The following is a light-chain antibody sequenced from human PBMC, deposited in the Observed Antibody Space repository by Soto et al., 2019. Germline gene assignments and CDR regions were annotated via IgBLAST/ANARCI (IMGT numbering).Light chain of an antibody. CDR1: SSNIGAGYD. J-gene: IGLJ3*02. V-gene: IGLV1-40*01. Sequence: QSVLTQPPSVSGAPGQRVTISCTGSSSNIGAGYDVHWYQQLPGTAPKLLIYGNSNRPSGVPDRFSGSKSGTSASLAITGLQAEAEADYSCQSYDSSLRGWVFGGGTKLTVL. CDR3: QSYDSSLRGWV. CDR2: GNS.